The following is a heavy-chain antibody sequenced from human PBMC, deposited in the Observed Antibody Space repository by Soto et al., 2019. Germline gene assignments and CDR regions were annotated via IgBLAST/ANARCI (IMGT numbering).Heavy chain of an antibody. Sequence: QVQLRESGPRLVKPSGTLSLSCAVSGGSINSRNWWTWVRQPPGKSLEWVAVISFDGTKKYYSDSVKGRFTISRDNLKNTLYLQMNNLRVEDAALYFCAREDDYGYRYINYGLDVWGQGTTVTVSS. D-gene: IGHD4-17*01. CDR3: AREDDYGYRYINYGLDV. J-gene: IGHJ6*02. CDR2: ISFDGTKK. CDR1: GGSINSRN. V-gene: IGHV3-30*03.